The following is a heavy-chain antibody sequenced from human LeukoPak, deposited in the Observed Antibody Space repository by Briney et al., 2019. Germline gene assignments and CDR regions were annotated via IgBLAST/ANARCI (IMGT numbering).Heavy chain of an antibody. CDR1: GFTLSSYA. CDR3: ARDSYGDANFDS. D-gene: IGHD4-17*01. V-gene: IGHV3-23*01. CDR2: INGSGGRT. Sequence: GGSLRLSCAASGFTLSSYAMSWVRQAPGKGLEWVSGINGSGGRTYYGASVKGRFTISRDNSKNTLYLQMNSLRAEDTAVYYCARDSYGDANFDSWGQGTLVTVSS. J-gene: IGHJ4*02.